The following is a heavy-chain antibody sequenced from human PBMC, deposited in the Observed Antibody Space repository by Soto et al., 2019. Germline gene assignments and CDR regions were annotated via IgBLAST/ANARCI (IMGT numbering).Heavy chain of an antibody. J-gene: IGHJ6*03. Sequence: GGSLRLSCAASGFTFSSYAMSWVRQAPGKGLEWVSAISGSGGSTYYADSVRGRFTISGDNSKNTLYLQMNSLRADDTAVYHCARGSGHYYYYMDVWGKGTTVTVSS. CDR2: ISGSGGST. V-gene: IGHV3-23*01. CDR1: GFTFSSYA. CDR3: ARGSGHYYYYMDV. D-gene: IGHD3-10*01.